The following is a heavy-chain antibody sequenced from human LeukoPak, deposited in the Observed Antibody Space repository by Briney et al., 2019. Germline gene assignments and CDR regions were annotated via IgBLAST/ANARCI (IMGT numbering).Heavy chain of an antibody. J-gene: IGHJ4*02. Sequence: GGSLRLSGAASAFIFSSYSMTWVRQAPGKWLEWVSSISSSSTYIYYADSVKGRFTISRDNAKNSLYLQMNSLRAEDTAVYYCARVGGSSSRYFDNWGQGALVTVSS. CDR1: AFIFSSYS. CDR3: ARVGGSSSRYFDN. CDR2: ISSSSTYI. D-gene: IGHD6-6*01. V-gene: IGHV3-21*01.